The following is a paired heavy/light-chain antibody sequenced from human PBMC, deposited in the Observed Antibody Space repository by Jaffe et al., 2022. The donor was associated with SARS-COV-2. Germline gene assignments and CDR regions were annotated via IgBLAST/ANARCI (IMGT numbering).Heavy chain of an antibody. V-gene: IGHV3-33*01. D-gene: IGHD1-1*01. CDR2: IWYDGSNK. Sequence: QVQLVESGGGVVQPGGSLRLSCTASGFTFSDYGIHWVRQAPGNGLEWVAVIWYDGSNKYYVDSVKGRFTISRDDSKNTLYLQMNSLRVEDTAVYYCVRDQGKRMESFDIWGQGTMVAVSS. CDR3: VRDQGKRMESFDI. CDR1: GFTFSDYG. J-gene: IGHJ3*02.
Light chain of an antibody. CDR2: RNN. J-gene: IGLJ3*02. CDR3: ATWDDSLSVWL. CDR1: SSNIGTNF. V-gene: IGLV1-47*01. Sequence: QSVLTQSPSASGTPGQRVTISCSGSSSNIGTNFVSWYQQLPGTAPKVLMYRNNQRPSGVPDRFSGSKSGTSASLAISGLRSEDEADYYCATWDDSLSVWLFGGGTKLTVL.